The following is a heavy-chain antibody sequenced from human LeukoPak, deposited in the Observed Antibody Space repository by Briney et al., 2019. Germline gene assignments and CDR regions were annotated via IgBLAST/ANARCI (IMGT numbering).Heavy chain of an antibody. CDR1: GFTFSSYC. CDR2: IKKVGSEK. J-gene: IGHJ6*02. V-gene: IGHV3-7*04. Sequence: PGQSMTLSWAPSGFTFSSYCMSWVRPAPGDGLEWVANIKKVGSEKYYVDYAEGRFTISRDNAKNSLYLQMNSLRAEDTVVYYCARDRVVTVWGQGTTVTVYS. D-gene: IGHD2-21*02. CDR3: ARDRVVTV.